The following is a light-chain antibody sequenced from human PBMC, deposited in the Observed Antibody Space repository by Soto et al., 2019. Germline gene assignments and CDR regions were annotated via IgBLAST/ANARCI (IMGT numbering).Light chain of an antibody. CDR1: QSVTPN. CDR2: DAS. Sequence: EIVLTQSPATLSLSPGERATLSCRASQSVTPNLAWYQQRPGQAPSLLMYDASNRATGIPARFSGRGSGTDFTLTIDSLEPEDFAVYYCQQRSNWPLTFGGGTKVEIK. J-gene: IGKJ4*01. V-gene: IGKV3-11*01. CDR3: QQRSNWPLT.